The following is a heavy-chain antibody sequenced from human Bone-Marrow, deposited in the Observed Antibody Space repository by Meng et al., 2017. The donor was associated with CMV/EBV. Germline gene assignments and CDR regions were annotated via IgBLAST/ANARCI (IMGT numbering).Heavy chain of an antibody. V-gene: IGHV3-30*04. CDR2: ISYDGSNK. J-gene: IGHJ5*02. CDR1: GFTFSSYA. CDR3: ARVRSKTRITIPTGWFDP. D-gene: IGHD3-10*01. Sequence: GGSLRLSCAASGFTFSSYAMHWVRQAPGKGLEWVAVISYDGSNKYYADSVKGRFTISRDNSKNTLYLQMNSLRAEDTAVYYCARVRSKTRITIPTGWFDPWGQGNLVNVYS.